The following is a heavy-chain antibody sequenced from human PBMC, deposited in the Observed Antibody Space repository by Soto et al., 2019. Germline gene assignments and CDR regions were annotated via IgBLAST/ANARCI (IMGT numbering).Heavy chain of an antibody. Sequence: PGGSLRLSCAASGFTFSSYAMHWVRQAPGKGLEYVSAISSNGGSTYHANSVKGRFTISRDNSKNTLYLQMGSLRAEDMAVYYCARGDGVVIISSPLWYWGQGTLVTVSS. CDR3: ARGDGVVIISSPLWY. D-gene: IGHD3-3*01. V-gene: IGHV3-64*01. CDR1: GFTFSSYA. J-gene: IGHJ4*02. CDR2: ISSNGGST.